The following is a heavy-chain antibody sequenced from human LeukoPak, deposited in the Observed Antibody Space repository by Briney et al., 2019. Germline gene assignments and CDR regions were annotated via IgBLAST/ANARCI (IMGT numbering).Heavy chain of an antibody. J-gene: IGHJ5*02. V-gene: IGHV4-30-2*01. CDR1: GGSISSGGYS. Sequence: SQTLSLTCAVSGGSISSGGYSWSWIRQPPGKGLEWIGYIYHSGSTYYNPSLKSRVTISVDRSKNQFSLKLSSVTAADTAVYYCARVYCSGGSCYSGVEYNWLDPWGQGTLVTVSS. CDR2: IYHSGST. D-gene: IGHD2-15*01. CDR3: ARVYCSGGSCYSGVEYNWLDP.